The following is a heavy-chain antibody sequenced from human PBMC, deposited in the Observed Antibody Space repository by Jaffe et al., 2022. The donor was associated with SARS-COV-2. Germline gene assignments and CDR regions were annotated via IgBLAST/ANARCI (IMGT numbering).Heavy chain of an antibody. CDR2: ISSSSSYI. J-gene: IGHJ6*02. Sequence: EVQLVESGGGLVKPGGSLRLSCAASGFTFSSYSMNWVRQAPGKGLEWVSSISSSSSYIYYADSVKGRFTISRDNAKNSLYLQMNSLRAEDTAVYYCARYCSSTSCFNAGYGMDVWGQGTTVTVSS. D-gene: IGHD2-2*01. CDR3: ARYCSSTSCFNAGYGMDV. CDR1: GFTFSSYS. V-gene: IGHV3-21*01.